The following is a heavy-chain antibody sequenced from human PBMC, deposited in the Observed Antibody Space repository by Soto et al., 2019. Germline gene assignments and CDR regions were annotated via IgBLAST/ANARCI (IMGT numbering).Heavy chain of an antibody. CDR3: ARHPLDDYYYYGMDV. D-gene: IGHD1-1*01. J-gene: IGHJ6*02. CDR2: IYPGDSDT. V-gene: IGHV5-51*01. CDR1: GYSFTSYW. Sequence: GESLKISCKGSGYSFTSYWIGWVRQMPGKGLEWMGIIYPGDSDTRYSPSFQGQVTTSADKSISTAYLQWSSLKASDTALYYCARHPLDDYYYYGMDVWGQGTTVTVSS.